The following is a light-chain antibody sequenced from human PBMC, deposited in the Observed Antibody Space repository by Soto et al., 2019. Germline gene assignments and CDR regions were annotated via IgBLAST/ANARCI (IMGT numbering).Light chain of an antibody. CDR3: CSYAGSSTFEV. CDR2: EGS. V-gene: IGLV2-23*03. J-gene: IGLJ2*01. Sequence: QSVLTEPAAVSGSPGQSMTMSCPGTSVDVGSYNLVSWYQQHPGKAPKLMIYEGSKRPSGVSNRFSGSKSGNTASLTISGLQAEDEADYYCCSYAGSSTFEVFGGGTQL. CDR1: SVDVGSYNL.